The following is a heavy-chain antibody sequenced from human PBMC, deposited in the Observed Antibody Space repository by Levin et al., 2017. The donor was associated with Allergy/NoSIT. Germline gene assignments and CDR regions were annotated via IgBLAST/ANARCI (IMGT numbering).Heavy chain of an antibody. V-gene: IGHV1-8*01. CDR2: MNPNSGNT. Sequence: GASVKVSCKASGYTFTSYDINWVRQATGQGLEWMGWMNPNSGNTGYAQKFQGRVTMTRNTSISTAYMELSSLRSEDTAVYYCASSHSSSWYSPWAAFNWFDPWGQGTLVTVSS. CDR3: ASSHSSSWYSPWAAFNWFDP. CDR1: GYTFTSYD. J-gene: IGHJ5*02. D-gene: IGHD6-13*01.